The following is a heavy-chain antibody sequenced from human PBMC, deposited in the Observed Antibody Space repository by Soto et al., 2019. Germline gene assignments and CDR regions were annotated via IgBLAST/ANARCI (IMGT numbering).Heavy chain of an antibody. D-gene: IGHD2-15*01. J-gene: IGHJ6*03. CDR3: AKVFIGYYYMDV. V-gene: IGHV3-30*18. Sequence: GGSLRLSCAASGFTFSSYGMHWVRQAPGKGLEWVAVISYDGSNKYYADSVKGRFTISRDNSKNTLYLQMNSLRAEDTAVYYCAKVFIGYYYMDVWGKGTTVTVSS. CDR2: ISYDGSNK. CDR1: GFTFSSYG.